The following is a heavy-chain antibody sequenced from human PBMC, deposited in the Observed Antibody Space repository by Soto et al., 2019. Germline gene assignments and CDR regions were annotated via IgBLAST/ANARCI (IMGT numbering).Heavy chain of an antibody. Sequence: DVQLLESGGGLVKPGGSLRLSCETSGFNFSDYSMSWVRQAPGEGLEWVSFISSSSSFIYNAESVEGRFSVSRDNARNLMYLEMSSLRVEDTAIYYCAKDCGSGDGFDYWGQGTLVAVSS. J-gene: IGHJ4*02. CDR2: ISSSSSFI. D-gene: IGHD3-10*01. CDR1: GFNFSDYS. CDR3: AKDCGSGDGFDY. V-gene: IGHV3-21*01.